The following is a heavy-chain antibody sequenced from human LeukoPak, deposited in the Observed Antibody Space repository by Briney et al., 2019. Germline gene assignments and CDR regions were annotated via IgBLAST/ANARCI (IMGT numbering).Heavy chain of an antibody. V-gene: IGHV4-59*01. CDR1: GGSISSYY. CDR2: IYYSGST. J-gene: IGHJ4*02. CDR3: ARAYSPLIPFDY. Sequence: SETLSLTCTVSGGSISSYYWSWIRQPPGKGLEWIGYIYYSGSTNYNPSLKGRVTISVDTSKNQFSLKLSSVTAADTAVYYCARAYSPLIPFDYWGQGTLVTVSS. D-gene: IGHD6-13*01.